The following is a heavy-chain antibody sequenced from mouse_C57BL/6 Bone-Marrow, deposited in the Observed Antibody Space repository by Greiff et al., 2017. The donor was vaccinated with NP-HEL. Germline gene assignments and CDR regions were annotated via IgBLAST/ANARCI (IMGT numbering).Heavy chain of an antibody. CDR2: ISSGGSYT. CDR3: TRQGYYGSGDD. D-gene: IGHD1-1*01. Sequence: EVKLVESGGDLVKPGGSLKLSCAASGFTFSSYGMSWVRQTPDKRLEWVATISSGGSYTYYPDSVKGRFTISRDNAKNTRDLQMSSLKSEDTAMYYGTRQGYYGSGDDWGQGTTLTVSS. J-gene: IGHJ2*01. CDR1: GFTFSSYG. V-gene: IGHV5-6*02.